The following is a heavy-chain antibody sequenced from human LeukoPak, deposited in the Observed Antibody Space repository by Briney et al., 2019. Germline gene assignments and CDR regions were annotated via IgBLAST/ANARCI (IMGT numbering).Heavy chain of an antibody. CDR2: ISWNSGSI. V-gene: IGHV3-9*01. J-gene: IGHJ4*02. Sequence: GRSLRLSCAASGFTFDDYAMHWVRQAPGKGLEWVSGISWNSGSIGYADSVKGRFTISRDNAKNSLYLQMNSLRAEDAAVYYCASQYGGYSYWGQGTLVTVSS. CDR3: ASQYGGYSY. CDR1: GFTFDDYA. D-gene: IGHD5-12*01.